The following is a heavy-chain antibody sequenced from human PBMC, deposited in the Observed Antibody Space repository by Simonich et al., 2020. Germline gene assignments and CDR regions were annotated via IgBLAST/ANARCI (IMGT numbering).Heavy chain of an antibody. V-gene: IGHV4-34*01. CDR2: INHSGST. Sequence: QVQLQQWGAGLLKPSETLSLTCAVYGGSFRGYYWSWIRQPPGKGLEWIGEINHSGSTNYNPSLKSRVTISVDTSKNQFSLKLSSVTAADTAVYYCAREIPDYWYFDLWGRGTLVTVSS. J-gene: IGHJ2*01. CDR1: GGSFRGYY. CDR3: AREIPDYWYFDL.